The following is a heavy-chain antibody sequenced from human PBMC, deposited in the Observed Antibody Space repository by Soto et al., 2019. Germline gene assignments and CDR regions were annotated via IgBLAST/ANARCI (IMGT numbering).Heavy chain of an antibody. V-gene: IGHV1-18*01. J-gene: IGHJ5*02. Sequence: ASLNRACKGAGYACLTYEMGWVRQAPGQGLEWMGWISTYSGDTKYAQKFQGRVTMTTDTSTTTAYLELRSLRSDDTAVYYCARHHGPTTSENWFDPWGQGTLVTVSS. D-gene: IGHD5-12*01. CDR1: GYACLTYE. CDR3: ARHHGPTTSENWFDP. CDR2: ISTYSGDT.